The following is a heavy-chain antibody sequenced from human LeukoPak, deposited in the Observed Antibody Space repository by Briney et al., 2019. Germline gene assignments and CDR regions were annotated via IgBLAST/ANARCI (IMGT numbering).Heavy chain of an antibody. CDR3: ARPDSSGYYFLPFDW. D-gene: IGHD3-22*01. J-gene: IGHJ4*02. CDR2: INPSGGST. Sequence: GASVKVSCKASGYTFTSYYMHWVRQAPGQGLEWMGIINPSGGSTSYAQKFQGRVTMTRDTSISTAYMELSRLRSDDTAVYYCARPDSSGYYFLPFDWWGQGTLVTVSS. CDR1: GYTFTSYY. V-gene: IGHV1-46*01.